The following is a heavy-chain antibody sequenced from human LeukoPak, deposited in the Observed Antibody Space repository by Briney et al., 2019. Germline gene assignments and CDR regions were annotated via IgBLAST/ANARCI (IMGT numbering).Heavy chain of an antibody. D-gene: IGHD6-25*01. CDR3: ARDTNWQRDY. Sequence: GASVKVSCTASGGTFSSYAISWVRQAPGQGLEWMGWISTSSDQRRYAHMLQDRVTMTTDTSTSTAYMELRSLRSDDAGVYYCARDTNWQRDYWGQGTLVTVSS. V-gene: IGHV1-18*01. CDR1: GGTFSSYA. J-gene: IGHJ4*02. CDR2: ISTSSDQR.